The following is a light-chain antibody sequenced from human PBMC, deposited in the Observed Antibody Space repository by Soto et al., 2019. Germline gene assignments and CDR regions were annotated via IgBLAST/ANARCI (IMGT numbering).Light chain of an antibody. CDR3: QQLNSYLLP. Sequence: IRMSQSPSTLSSSVGDRVTITCRASQSISSWLAWYQQKPGKAPKLLIYDASSLESGVPSRFSGSGSGTEFTLTISSLQPDDFATYYCQQLNSYLLPFGGGTKVDIK. J-gene: IGKJ4*01. CDR1: QSISSW. CDR2: DAS. V-gene: IGKV1-5*01.